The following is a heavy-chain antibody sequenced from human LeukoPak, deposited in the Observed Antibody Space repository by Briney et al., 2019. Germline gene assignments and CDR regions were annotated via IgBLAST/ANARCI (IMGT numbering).Heavy chain of an antibody. D-gene: IGHD2-2*01. CDR2: ILVGSGNT. V-gene: IGHV1-58*01. Sequence: ASVKVSCKASGFTFTSTAVQWVRQARGQRLEWIGWILVGSGNTNYAQMFQERVTLTWDVSTSTAYMVLSSLRSEDTAIYYCASDLPYTSSSAWWGQGTLVTVSS. J-gene: IGHJ4*02. CDR1: GFTFTSTA. CDR3: ASDLPYTSSSAW.